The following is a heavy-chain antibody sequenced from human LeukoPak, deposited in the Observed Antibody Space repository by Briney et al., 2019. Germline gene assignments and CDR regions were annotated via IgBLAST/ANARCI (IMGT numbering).Heavy chain of an antibody. J-gene: IGHJ4*02. Sequence: SGGSLGLSCAASGFTFSSHWMHWVRQVPGKGLVWVSRINSDGSSTSYADSVKGRFTISRDNAKNTLYLQMNSLRAEDTAVYYCARPTAYDFWSGSLDYWGQGTLVTVSS. CDR1: GFTFSSHW. D-gene: IGHD3-3*01. V-gene: IGHV3-74*01. CDR3: ARPTAYDFWSGSLDY. CDR2: INSDGSST.